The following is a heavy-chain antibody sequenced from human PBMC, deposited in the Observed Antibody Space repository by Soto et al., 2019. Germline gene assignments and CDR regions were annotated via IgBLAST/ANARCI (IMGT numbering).Heavy chain of an antibody. J-gene: IGHJ4*02. CDR1: GPTFIAYY. CDR2: IDPKSGGT. V-gene: IGHV1-2*02. Sequence: QLVQSGAEVKKPGASVKVFCKTSGPTFIAYYIHWVRQAPGQGLEWMGWIDPKSGGTTYEQKFRGRVTMTRDASINTAYMELNRLTSDDTAVYYCARVSVDVPEWGQGTLLTVSS. D-gene: IGHD5-12*01. CDR3: ARVSVDVPE.